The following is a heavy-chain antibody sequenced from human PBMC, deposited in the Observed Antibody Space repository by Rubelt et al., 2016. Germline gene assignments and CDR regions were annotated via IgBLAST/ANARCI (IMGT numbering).Heavy chain of an antibody. Sequence: QVQLQQWGAGLLKPSETLSLTCAVYGGSFSGYYWSWIRQPPGKGLEWIGEINHSGSTNYNPSLKSRVSISVDTSKNQFALKLSSVTAAETAVYYCATGSIFGVGKDAFDIWGQGTRVTVSA. CDR2: INHSGST. CDR1: GGSFSGYY. J-gene: IGHJ3*02. CDR3: ATGSIFGVGKDAFDI. V-gene: IGHV4-34*01. D-gene: IGHD3-3*02.